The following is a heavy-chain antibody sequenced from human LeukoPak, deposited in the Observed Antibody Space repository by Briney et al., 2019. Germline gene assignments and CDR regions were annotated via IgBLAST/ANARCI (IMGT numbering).Heavy chain of an antibody. Sequence: GGSLRLSCAATGFTVSSNYMSWVRQAPGKGLEWVSVIYSGGGTDYADSVKGRFTISRDNSKNTLYLQMNSLRAEDTAVYYCARAVGVTAIHNAFDIWGQGTMVTVSS. V-gene: IGHV3-66*02. CDR2: IYSGGGT. D-gene: IGHD2-21*02. J-gene: IGHJ3*02. CDR3: ARAVGVTAIHNAFDI. CDR1: GFTVSSNY.